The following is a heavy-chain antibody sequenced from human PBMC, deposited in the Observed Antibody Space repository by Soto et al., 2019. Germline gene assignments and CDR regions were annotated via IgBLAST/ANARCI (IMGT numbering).Heavy chain of an antibody. Sequence: ASETLSLTCTVSGGSISSGGYYWSWIRQHPGKGLEWIGYIYYSGSTYYNPSLKSRVTISVDTSKNQFSLKLSYVTAADTAVYYCAREHCTNGVCHRVDPWGQGTLVTVSS. D-gene: IGHD2-8*01. V-gene: IGHV4-31*03. CDR1: GGSISSGGYY. J-gene: IGHJ5*02. CDR2: IYYSGST. CDR3: AREHCTNGVCHRVDP.